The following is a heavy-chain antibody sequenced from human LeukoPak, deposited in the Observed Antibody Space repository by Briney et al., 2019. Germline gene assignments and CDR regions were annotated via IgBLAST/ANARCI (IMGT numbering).Heavy chain of an antibody. CDR2: IFYSGTT. CDR1: GGSISSYY. V-gene: IGHV4-59*12. D-gene: IGHD3-16*02. CDR3: AREDGYVWGSYRSNWFDP. Sequence: PSETLSLTCSVSGGSISSYYGSWIRQPPGMGLEWIGYIFYSGTTNYNPSLKSRVTISVDTSKNQFSLKLSSVTAADTAVYYCAREDGYVWGSYRSNWFDPWGQGTLVTVSS. J-gene: IGHJ5*02.